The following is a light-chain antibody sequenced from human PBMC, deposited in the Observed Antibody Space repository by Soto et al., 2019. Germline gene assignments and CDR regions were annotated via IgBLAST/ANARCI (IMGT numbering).Light chain of an antibody. Sequence: DIQMTQSPSTLSASVGDRVTITCRASQNINRRLAWYQQKPGEAPNLLNYDASSLESGVPARFSGGGSGTEFTLTISSLQPDDFSTFYCQQYNNYPWTFGQGTKVDIK. V-gene: IGKV1-5*01. CDR3: QQYNNYPWT. CDR1: QNINRR. CDR2: DAS. J-gene: IGKJ1*01.